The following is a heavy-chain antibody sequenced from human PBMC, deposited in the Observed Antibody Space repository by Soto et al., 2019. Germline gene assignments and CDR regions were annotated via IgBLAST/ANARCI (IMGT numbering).Heavy chain of an antibody. D-gene: IGHD3-3*01. CDR2: ISYDGSNK. CDR1: GFTFSSYG. V-gene: IGHV3-30*18. CDR3: ANERRGVVRSDNFDY. J-gene: IGHJ4*02. Sequence: GGSLRLSCAASGFTFSSYGMHWVRQAPGKGLEWVAVISYDGSNKYYADSVKGRFTISRDNSKNTLYLQMNSLRAEDTAVYYCANERRGVVRSDNFDYWGQGTLVTVSS.